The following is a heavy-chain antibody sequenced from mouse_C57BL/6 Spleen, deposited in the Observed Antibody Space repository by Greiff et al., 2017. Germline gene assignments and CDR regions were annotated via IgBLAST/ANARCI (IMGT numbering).Heavy chain of an antibody. V-gene: IGHV1-54*01. D-gene: IGHD1-1*01. J-gene: IGHJ2*01. CDR1: GYAFTNYL. CDR3: ARSLRYFDY. Sequence: VQLVESGAELVRPGTSVKVSCKASGYAFTNYLIEWVKQRPGQGLEWIGVINPGSGGTNYNEKFKGKATLTADKSSSTAYMQLSSLTSEDSAVYFCARSLRYFDYWGQGTTLTVSS. CDR2: INPGSGGT.